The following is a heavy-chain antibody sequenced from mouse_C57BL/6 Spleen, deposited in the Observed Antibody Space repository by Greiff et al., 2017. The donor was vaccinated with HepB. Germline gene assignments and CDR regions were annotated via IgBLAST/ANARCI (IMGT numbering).Heavy chain of an antibody. CDR2: IYPGSGST. CDR3: ARLDYSNSYYYAMDY. CDR1: GYTFTSYW. D-gene: IGHD2-5*01. V-gene: IGHV1-55*01. J-gene: IGHJ4*01. Sequence: VQLQQPGAELVKPGASVKMSCKASGYTFTSYWITWVKQRPGQGLEWIGDIYPGSGSTNYNEKFKSKATLTVDTSSSTAYMQLSSLTSEDSAVYYCARLDYSNSYYYAMDYWGQGTSVTVSS.